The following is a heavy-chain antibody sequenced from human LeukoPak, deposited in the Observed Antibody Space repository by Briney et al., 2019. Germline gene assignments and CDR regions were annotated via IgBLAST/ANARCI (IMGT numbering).Heavy chain of an antibody. Sequence: PGGSLRLSCATSGLTFTDAWMSWVRQAPGKGLEWVGHIRSKIDSGIVDYAAPVKGRFTISRDDSRNTLFLQMDSLETEDTAVYYCTFRLWTGDLLSDYWGQGALVTVSS. V-gene: IGHV3-15*01. J-gene: IGHJ4*02. CDR3: TFRLWTGDLLSDY. CDR2: IRSKIDSGIV. CDR1: GLTFTDAW. D-gene: IGHD3/OR15-3a*01.